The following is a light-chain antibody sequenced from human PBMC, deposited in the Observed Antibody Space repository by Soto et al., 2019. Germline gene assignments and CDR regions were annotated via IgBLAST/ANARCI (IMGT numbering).Light chain of an antibody. V-gene: IGKV1-5*03. CDR2: KAS. J-gene: IGKJ1*01. CDR3: QQYNSDSQT. CDR1: QSISSW. Sequence: DIQMTQSPSTLSASVGGRVTITFRASQSISSWLAWYQQKPGKAPKLLIYKASTLESGVPSRFSGSGSGTEFTLTISSLQPDDFATYYCQQYNSDSQTFGQGTKVDIK.